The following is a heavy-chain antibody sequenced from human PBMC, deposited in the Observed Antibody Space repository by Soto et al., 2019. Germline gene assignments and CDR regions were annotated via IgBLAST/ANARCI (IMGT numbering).Heavy chain of an antibody. J-gene: IGHJ4*02. D-gene: IGHD2-2*01. Sequence: SETLSLTCTVSGGSISSGDYYWSWIRQPPGKGLEWIGYIYYSGSTYYNPSLKRRVTISVDTSKNQFSLKLSSVTAADTAVYYCARDVYCSSTSCFRGLNYFDYWGQGTLVTVSS. CDR2: IYYSGST. CDR1: GGSISSGDYY. V-gene: IGHV4-30-4*01. CDR3: ARDVYCSSTSCFRGLNYFDY.